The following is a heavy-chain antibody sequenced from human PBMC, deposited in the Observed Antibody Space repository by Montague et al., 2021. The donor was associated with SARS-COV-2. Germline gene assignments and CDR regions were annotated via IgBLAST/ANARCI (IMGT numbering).Heavy chain of an antibody. J-gene: IGHJ4*02. Sequence: PALVKPTQTLTLTCTFSGFSLSTSGITVGWVRQPPGKALEWLALIYWDDDKRYSPSLKNRLTITKDTSKNQVVLTMTNVDPVDTGTYYCARSIKTGGLFHVDYWGQGTLLTVSA. V-gene: IGHV2-5*02. CDR3: ARSIKTGGLFHVDY. D-gene: IGHD3/OR15-3a*01. CDR2: IYWDDDK. CDR1: GFSLSTSGIT.